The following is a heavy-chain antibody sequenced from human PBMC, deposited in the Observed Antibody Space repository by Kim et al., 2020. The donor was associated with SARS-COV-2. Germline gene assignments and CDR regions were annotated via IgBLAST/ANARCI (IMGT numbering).Heavy chain of an antibody. CDR1: GFSFSDYS. CDR3: GAAVPFDY. D-gene: IGHD6-13*01. J-gene: IGHJ4*02. V-gene: IGHV3-21*01. CDR2: ISSNSGYK. Sequence: GGSLRLSCVASGFSFSDYSMNWVRQAPGKGLEWVSSISSNSGYKYHADSVKDRFTISRDNAKSSLFLQMNSLRAEDTAVYYCGAAVPFDYWGQGTLVTVSS.